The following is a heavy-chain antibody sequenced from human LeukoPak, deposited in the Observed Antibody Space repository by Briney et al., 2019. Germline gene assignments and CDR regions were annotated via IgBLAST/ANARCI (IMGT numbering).Heavy chain of an antibody. J-gene: IGHJ4*02. Sequence: PGGSLRLSCAASGFTLSGSAMHWVRQASGKGLEWVGRIRSKTNSYATAYAASVKGRFTISRDDSKNTAYLQMNSLKTEDTAIYYCTRDYSGWYDSDYWGQGALVTVSS. CDR1: GFTLSGSA. CDR3: TRDYSGWYDSDY. V-gene: IGHV3-73*01. CDR2: IRSKTNSYAT. D-gene: IGHD6-19*01.